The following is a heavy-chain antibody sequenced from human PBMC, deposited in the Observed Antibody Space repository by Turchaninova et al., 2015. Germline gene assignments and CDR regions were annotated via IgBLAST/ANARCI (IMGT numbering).Heavy chain of an antibody. CDR1: GFTFSSYW. J-gene: IGHJ4*02. V-gene: IGHV3-74*01. Sequence: EVQLVESGGGLVQPGGSLRLSCAASGFTFSSYWLHWVRQAPGQGLEGVARIKTGAGDPIYAXXXKGXXXISXXNAKXTLYLXXNSXXXDDTAVYXXXRVDLGPVGXRLVXXWGQGTLVTXSS. CDR3: XRVDLGPVGXRLVXX. CDR2: IKTGAGDP. D-gene: IGHD1-26*01.